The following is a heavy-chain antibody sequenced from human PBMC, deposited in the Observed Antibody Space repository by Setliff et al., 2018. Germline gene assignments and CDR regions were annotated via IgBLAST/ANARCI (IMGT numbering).Heavy chain of an antibody. J-gene: IGHJ5*01. D-gene: IGHD2-8*01. Sequence: GASVKVSCKTSGYLLTSYGLTWVRQAPGQGLDWMGWISPYNGHTNYAQKLQGRVTMTTDTSTNTAYLELRSLRPDDTAVYYCARLVRFCTRTACQRVAGAESWGQGTLVTVSS. V-gene: IGHV1-18*01. CDR1: GYLLTSYG. CDR3: ARLVRFCTRTACQRVAGAES. CDR2: ISPYNGHT.